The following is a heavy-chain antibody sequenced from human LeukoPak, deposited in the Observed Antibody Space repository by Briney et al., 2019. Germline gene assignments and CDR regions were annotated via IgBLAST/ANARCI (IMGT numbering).Heavy chain of an antibody. D-gene: IGHD2-21*02. V-gene: IGHV3-33*01. CDR2: IWYDGSNK. CDR1: GFTFSSYG. J-gene: IGHJ4*02. Sequence: GGSLRLSCAASGFTFSSYGMHWVRQAPGKGLEWVAVIWYDGSNKYYADSVKGRFTISRDNSKNTLYLQMNSLRAEDTAVYYCARGPHSVMVTATDYWGQGTLVTVSS. CDR3: ARGPHSVMVTATDY.